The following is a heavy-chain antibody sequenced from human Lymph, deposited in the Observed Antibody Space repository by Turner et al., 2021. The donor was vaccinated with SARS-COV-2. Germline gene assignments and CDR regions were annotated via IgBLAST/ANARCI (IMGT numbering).Heavy chain of an antibody. Sequence: EVQLVESGGGLVKSGGSLRLSCAASGFSFSRYSMNWVRQAPGKGLEWVSSISSSSSYIYYADSVQGRFTISRDSAKNSLYLQMNSLRAEDTAVYYCAREGYDSSGSESYYFDYWGQGTLVTVSS. CDR2: ISSSSSYI. J-gene: IGHJ4*02. D-gene: IGHD3-22*01. CDR3: AREGYDSSGSESYYFDY. CDR1: GFSFSRYS. V-gene: IGHV3-21*01.